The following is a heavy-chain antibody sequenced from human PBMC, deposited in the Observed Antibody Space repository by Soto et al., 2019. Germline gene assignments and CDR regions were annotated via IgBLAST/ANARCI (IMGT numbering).Heavy chain of an antibody. J-gene: IGHJ6*02. CDR2: IIPIFGTA. CDR3: ASPPVAATYYYGMDV. V-gene: IGHV1-69*13. Sequence: SVKVSCKASGGTFSIYAISWVRQAPGQGLEWMGGIIPIFGTANYAQKFQGRVTITADESTSTAYMELSSLRSEDTAVYYCASPPVAATYYYGMDVWGQGTTVTVSS. D-gene: IGHD1-26*01. CDR1: GGTFSIYA.